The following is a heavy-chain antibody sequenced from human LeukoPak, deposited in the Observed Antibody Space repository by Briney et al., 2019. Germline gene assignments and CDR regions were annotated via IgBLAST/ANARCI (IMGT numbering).Heavy chain of an antibody. CDR2: IRYDGSNK. Sequence: GGSLRLSCAASGFTFSSYGMHWVRQAPGKGLEWVAFIRYDGSNKYYADSVKGRFTISRDNSKNTLYLQMNSLRAEDTAVYYCAKDTVQTYYYDSSEDYWGQGTLVTVSS. CDR1: GFTFSSYG. CDR3: AKDTVQTYYYDSSEDY. J-gene: IGHJ4*02. V-gene: IGHV3-30*02. D-gene: IGHD3-22*01.